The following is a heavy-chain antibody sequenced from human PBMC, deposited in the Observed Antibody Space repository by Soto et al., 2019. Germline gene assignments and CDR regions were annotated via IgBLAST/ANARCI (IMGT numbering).Heavy chain of an antibody. V-gene: IGHV2-5*02. D-gene: IGHD3-10*01. Sequence: QITLKESGPTLVKPTQPLTLTCTFSGFSLTTRGVGVGWIRQPPGKALEWLALIYWDDDKRYSPSLKSRLTITKATSKNQVVLTLTNMDPVDTATYYCAHVPGSGQLLYSYYYYMDVWGKGATVAVS. CDR3: AHVPGSGQLLYSYYYYMDV. CDR1: GFSLTTRGVG. CDR2: IYWDDDK. J-gene: IGHJ6*03.